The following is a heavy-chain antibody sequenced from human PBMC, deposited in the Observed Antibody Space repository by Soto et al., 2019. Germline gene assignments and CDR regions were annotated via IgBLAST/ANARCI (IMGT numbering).Heavy chain of an antibody. D-gene: IGHD3-22*01. J-gene: IGHJ4*02. CDR1: GFTFSNYA. CDR2: ITGSGDYT. V-gene: IGHV3-23*01. CDR3: AKARYYDSTGYLYYIDY. Sequence: PGGSLRLSCAASGFTFSNYAMSWARPAPGKWLEWVSSITGSGDYTYYADSVKGRFTISRDNSKNTLYLQMNSLRAEDTAVYYCAKARYYDSTGYLYYIDYWGQGTLVTVAS.